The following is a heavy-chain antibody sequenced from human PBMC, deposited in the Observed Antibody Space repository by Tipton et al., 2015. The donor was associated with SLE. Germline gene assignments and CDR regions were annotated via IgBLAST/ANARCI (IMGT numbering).Heavy chain of an antibody. D-gene: IGHD5-24*01. V-gene: IGHV4-59*07. CDR1: GGSISSYY. CDR3: ARRWLGGDV. J-gene: IGHJ6*02. CDR2: IYYSGST. Sequence: TLSLTCTVSGGSISSYYWSWIRQPPGKGLEWIGYIYYSGSTNYNPSLKSRVTISVDTSKNQFSLKLSSVTAADTAVYYCARRWLGGDVWGQGTTVTVSS.